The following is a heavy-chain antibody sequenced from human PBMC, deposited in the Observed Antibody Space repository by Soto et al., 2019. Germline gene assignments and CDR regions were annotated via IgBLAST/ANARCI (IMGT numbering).Heavy chain of an antibody. D-gene: IGHD3-10*01. CDR2: IYYSGST. J-gene: IGHJ4*02. CDR3: ARRKWFGEFTEQQFDY. V-gene: IGHV4-31*03. CDR1: GGSISSGGYY. Sequence: QVQLQESGPGLVKPSQTLSLTCTVSGGSISSGGYYWSWIRQHPGKGLEWIGYIYYSGSTYYNPSLKIRVTISVDTCKNQFSLKLCSVTAADTAVYYCARRKWFGEFTEQQFDYWGQGTLVTVSS.